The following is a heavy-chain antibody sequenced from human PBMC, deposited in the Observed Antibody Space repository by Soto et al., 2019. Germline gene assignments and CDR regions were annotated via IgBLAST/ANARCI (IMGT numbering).Heavy chain of an antibody. D-gene: IGHD3-22*01. CDR2: VSNDGIRK. CDR3: ARWVGGSMYDNSGKYDS. J-gene: IGHJ5*01. CDR1: GFIFSGSG. V-gene: IGHV3-30*03. Sequence: QVQLVESGGGVVQPGRSLRLTCAASGFIFSGSGMHWVRQAPGKGLEWVALVSNDGIRKYYGDSVKGRFTISRDNAENTLYPQMYSLRAEDMAVSYCARWVGGSMYDNSGKYDSWGQGTLVTVSS.